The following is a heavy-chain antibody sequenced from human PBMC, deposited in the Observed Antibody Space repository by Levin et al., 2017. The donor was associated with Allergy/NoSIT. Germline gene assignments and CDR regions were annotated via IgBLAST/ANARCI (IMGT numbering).Heavy chain of an antibody. D-gene: IGHD3-16*01. J-gene: IGHJ5*02. V-gene: IGHV1-8*01. CDR3: ARVPGGRPQKPRGWFDP. CDR1: GYTFTSYD. CDR2: MNPNSGNT. Sequence: ASVKVSCKASGYTFTSYDINWVRQATGQGLEWMGWMNPNSGNTGYAQKFQGRVTMTRNTSISTAYMELSSLRSEDTAVYYCARVPGGRPQKPRGWFDPWGQGTLVTVSS.